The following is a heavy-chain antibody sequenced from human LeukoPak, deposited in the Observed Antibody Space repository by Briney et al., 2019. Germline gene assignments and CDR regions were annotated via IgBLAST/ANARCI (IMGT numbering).Heavy chain of an antibody. Sequence: SGTLSLTCSVSRGSTRVYNWSCIRERAGRGVEWIGRISASGNTNYNPSLKSRVTMSVDTSKNLFALKLSSVIAADTAVYYCARQGVATAIDYWGQGTLVTVSS. CDR1: RGSTRVYN. J-gene: IGHJ4*02. CDR2: ISASGNT. V-gene: IGHV4-4*07. D-gene: IGHD2-21*02. CDR3: ARQGVATAIDY.